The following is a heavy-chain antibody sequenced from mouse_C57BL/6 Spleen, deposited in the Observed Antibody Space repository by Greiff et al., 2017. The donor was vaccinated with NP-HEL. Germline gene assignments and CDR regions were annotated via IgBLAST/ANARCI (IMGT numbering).Heavy chain of an antibody. CDR2: ISSGSSYT. D-gene: IGHD2-3*01. J-gene: IGHJ2*01. CDR1: GFTFSSYG. V-gene: IGHV5-6*02. CDR3: ARHRDGYYVDD. Sequence: EVMLVESGGDLVKPGGSLKLSCAASGFTFSSYGMSWVRQTPDKRLEWVATISSGSSYTYYPDNVKGRFTISRDNANNTLYLQMSSLKSEDKDMDYCARHRDGYYVDDWGKGTTLTVSS.